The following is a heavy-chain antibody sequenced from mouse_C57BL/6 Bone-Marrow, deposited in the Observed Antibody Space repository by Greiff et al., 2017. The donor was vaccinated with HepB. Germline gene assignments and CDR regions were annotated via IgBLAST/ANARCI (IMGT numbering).Heavy chain of an antibody. V-gene: IGHV1-22*01. CDR1: GYTFTDYN. CDR2: INPNNGGT. Sequence: EVKLQQSGPELVKPGASVKMSCKASGYTFTDYNMHWVKQSHGKSLEWIGYINPNNGGTSYNQKFKGKATLTVNKSSSTAYMELRSLTSEDSAVYYCAKWGDYDPYCYAMDYWGQGTSVTVSS. CDR3: AKWGDYDPYCYAMDY. J-gene: IGHJ4*01. D-gene: IGHD2-4*01.